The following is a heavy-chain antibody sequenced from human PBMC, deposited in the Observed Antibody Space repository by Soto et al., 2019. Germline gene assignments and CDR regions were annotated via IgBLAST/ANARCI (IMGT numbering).Heavy chain of an antibody. J-gene: IGHJ6*02. V-gene: IGHV4-59*08. CDR1: GGSITNYY. CDR3: ARQGFEALHGLVDV. Sequence: QVPLQESGPGLVKPSETLSLSCTVSGGSITNYYWSWFRQTPGKGLEWIGYVHDSWGSNYNPSLKSRVAISLDTSKSQFSMSLTSVTSTDTAVYYCARQGFEALHGLVDVWGQWTTVTVSS. D-gene: IGHD1-26*01. CDR2: VHDSWGS.